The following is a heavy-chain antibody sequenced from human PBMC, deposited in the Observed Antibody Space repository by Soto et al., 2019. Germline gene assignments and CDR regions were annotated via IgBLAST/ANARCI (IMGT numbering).Heavy chain of an antibody. CDR2: MYFTGST. V-gene: IGHV4-4*07. CDR3: ARGDCPYYDTSGSYSYYGLDV. D-gene: IGHD3-22*01. J-gene: IGHJ6*02. Sequence: QVQLQESGPGLVKPSETLSLTCTVSGGSINTYYWSWIRQPAGQGLEWIGRMYFTGSTTYNPSLKSRVTMVVRTAKNPFFLEVDPVAAPGPAGYYWARGDCPYYDTSGSYSYYGLDVWGQGTTVTVSS. CDR1: GGSINTYY.